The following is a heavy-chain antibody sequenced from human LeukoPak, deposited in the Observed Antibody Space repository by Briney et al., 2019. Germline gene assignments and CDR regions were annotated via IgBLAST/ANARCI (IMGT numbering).Heavy chain of an antibody. Sequence: PSETLSLTCTVSGYSISSGYYWGWIRQPPGQGLEWIGSIYHSGSTYYNPSLKSRVTISVDTSKNQFSLKLSSVTAADTAVYYCAGGYCSGGSCYPDFDYWGQGTLVTVSS. CDR2: IYHSGST. CDR1: GYSISSGYY. J-gene: IGHJ4*02. CDR3: AGGYCSGGSCYPDFDY. D-gene: IGHD2-15*01. V-gene: IGHV4-38-2*02.